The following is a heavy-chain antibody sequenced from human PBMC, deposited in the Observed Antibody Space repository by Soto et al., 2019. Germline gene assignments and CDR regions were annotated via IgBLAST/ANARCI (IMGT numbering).Heavy chain of an antibody. J-gene: IGHJ4*02. D-gene: IGHD4-17*01. CDR3: TKDQDRGGDNYRPFAY. CDR1: GLIFSDYA. CDR2: ISGSGDRT. Sequence: EVQLLESGGGLVQPGGSLRLSCAASGLIFSDYAMSWVRQAPGQGLEWVASISGSGDRTYYADSVKGRFTISRDNSKNTLHLQMNGLRAEDTAMYYCTKDQDRGGDNYRPFAYWGQGTLATVSS. V-gene: IGHV3-23*01.